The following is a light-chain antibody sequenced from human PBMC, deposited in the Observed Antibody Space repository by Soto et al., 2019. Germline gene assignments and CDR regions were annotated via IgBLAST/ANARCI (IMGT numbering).Light chain of an antibody. V-gene: IGLV2-14*01. J-gene: IGLJ2*01. CDR1: TSDVAVSNY. CDR3: SSYTSSNTL. Sequence: QSVLTQPASVSGSPGQSITISCTASTSDVAVSNYVSWYQQLPGKAPKLLIYEVSYRPSGVSNRFSGSKSGSTASLTISGLQAEDEADYYCSSYTSSNTLFGGGTKLTFL. CDR2: EVS.